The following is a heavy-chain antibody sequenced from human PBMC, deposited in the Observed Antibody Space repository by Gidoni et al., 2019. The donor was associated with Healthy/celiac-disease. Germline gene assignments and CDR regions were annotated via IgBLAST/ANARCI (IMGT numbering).Heavy chain of an antibody. V-gene: IGHV4-34*01. Sequence: QVQLQQWGAGLLKPSQTLSLTCAVYGGSFSGYYWSWIRQPPGKGLEWIGEINHSGRTNYNPSLKSRVTISVDTSKNQFSLKLSSVTAADTAVYYCARGRVAAANYWGQGTLVTVSS. D-gene: IGHD6-13*01. J-gene: IGHJ4*02. CDR3: ARGRVAAANY. CDR2: INHSGRT. CDR1: GGSFSGYY.